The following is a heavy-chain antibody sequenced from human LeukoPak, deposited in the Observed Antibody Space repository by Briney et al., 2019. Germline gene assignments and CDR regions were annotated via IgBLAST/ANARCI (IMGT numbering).Heavy chain of an antibody. CDR1: GFTFSSYS. J-gene: IGHJ6*03. CDR2: ISSSSSYI. Sequence: GGSLRLSCAASGFTFSSYSMNWIRQAPGKGLEWVSSISSSSSYIYYADSVKGRFTISRDNAKNSLYLQINSLRAEDTAVYYCARENIVVVPAAESKYMDVWGKGTTVTISS. D-gene: IGHD2-2*01. V-gene: IGHV3-21*01. CDR3: ARENIVVVPAAESKYMDV.